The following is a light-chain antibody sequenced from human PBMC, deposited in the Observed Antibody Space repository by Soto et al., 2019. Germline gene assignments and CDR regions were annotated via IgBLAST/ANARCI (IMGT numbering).Light chain of an antibody. Sequence: AIPLTQSPSSLSASVGDRVTITCQASQAIRTALGWYQQRPGKVPKLLIYAASTLQSGVPSRFSGSGSGTDFTLTISSLQPEDFATYYCLLDFRYFWAFGQGTKVEIK. CDR2: AAS. J-gene: IGKJ1*01. V-gene: IGKV1-6*01. CDR3: LLDFRYFWA. CDR1: QAIRTA.